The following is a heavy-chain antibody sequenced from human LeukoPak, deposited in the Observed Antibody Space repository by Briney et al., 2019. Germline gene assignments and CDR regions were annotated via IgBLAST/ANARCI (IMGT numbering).Heavy chain of an antibody. J-gene: IGHJ4*02. D-gene: IGHD3-3*01. V-gene: IGHV3-74*01. CDR2: INGDGSST. CDR3: ANTYYDFWSGYDY. Sequence: GGSLRLSCAASGFTFSTYWIHWVRQAPGKGLVWVSHINGDGSSTSYADSVKGRFTISRDNSKNTLYLQMNSLGAEDTAVYYCANTYYDFWSGYDYWGQGTLVTVSS. CDR1: GFTFSTYW.